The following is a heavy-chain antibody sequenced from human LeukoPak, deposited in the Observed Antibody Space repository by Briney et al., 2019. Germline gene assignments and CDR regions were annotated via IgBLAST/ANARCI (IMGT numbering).Heavy chain of an antibody. D-gene: IGHD6-6*01. V-gene: IGHV4-34*01. CDR2: INHSGST. CDR1: GGSFSGYY. J-gene: IGHJ6*02. CDR3: ARGSGSPWGGYYYYGMDV. Sequence: SETLSLTCAVYGGSFSGYYWSWIRQPPGKGLEWIGEINHSGSTNYNPSLKSRVTISVDTSKNQFSLKLSSVTAADTAVYYCARGSGSPWGGYYYYGMDVWGQGTTVTVSS.